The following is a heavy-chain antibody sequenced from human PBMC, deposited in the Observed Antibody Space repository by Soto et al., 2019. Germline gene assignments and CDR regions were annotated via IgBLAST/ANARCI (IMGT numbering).Heavy chain of an antibody. J-gene: IGHJ4*02. D-gene: IGHD6-13*01. Sequence: PGGSLRLSCAASGFTFSSYGMSWVRQAPGKGLEWVSGISGSGGSTYYADSVKGRFTISRDNPKNTLYLQMNSLRAEDTAVYYCAKEGRYSSSRGYFDYWGQGTLVTAPQ. V-gene: IGHV3-23*01. CDR2: ISGSGGST. CDR1: GFTFSSYG. CDR3: AKEGRYSSSRGYFDY.